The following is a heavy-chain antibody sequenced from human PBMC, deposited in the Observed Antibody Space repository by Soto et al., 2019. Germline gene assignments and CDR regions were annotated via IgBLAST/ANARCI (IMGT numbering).Heavy chain of an antibody. CDR3: AEDGIRDDRPVSAFLLNRSSDL. Sequence: GKGLEWVSAISGSGGSTYYADSVKGRFTISRDNSKNTLYLQMNSLRAEDTAFFFQAEDGIRDDRPVSAFLLNRSSDL. D-gene: IGHD2-15*01. CDR2: ISGSGGST. J-gene: IGHJ2*01. V-gene: IGHV3-23*01.